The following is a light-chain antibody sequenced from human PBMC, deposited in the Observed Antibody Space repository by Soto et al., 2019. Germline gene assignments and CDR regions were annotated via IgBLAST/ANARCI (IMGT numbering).Light chain of an antibody. Sequence: IQLTQSPSSLSASVGDRVTITCRASQGLSSYLAWYQKKPGKAPKLLIYAASLLQGGVPSRFSGSGSGTDFTLPISSLQPEDFPTYYCQHLHSYPLTFGGGNKLEIK. CDR3: QHLHSYPLT. V-gene: IGKV1-9*01. CDR1: QGLSSY. CDR2: AAS. J-gene: IGKJ4*01.